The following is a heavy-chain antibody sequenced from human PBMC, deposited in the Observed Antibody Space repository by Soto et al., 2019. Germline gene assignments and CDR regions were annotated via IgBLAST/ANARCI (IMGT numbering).Heavy chain of an antibody. J-gene: IGHJ4*02. Sequence: PGGSLRLSCAASGFTFSTYGMHWVRQAPGRGLEWVAVIWYDGGNKNYADSVKGRFTISRDNSKNTLYLQMNSLRAEDTAVYYCARNLGHSSGYNCLDYWGQGTLVTVSS. D-gene: IGHD3-22*01. CDR2: IWYDGGNK. CDR1: GFTFSTYG. V-gene: IGHV3-33*01. CDR3: ARNLGHSSGYNCLDY.